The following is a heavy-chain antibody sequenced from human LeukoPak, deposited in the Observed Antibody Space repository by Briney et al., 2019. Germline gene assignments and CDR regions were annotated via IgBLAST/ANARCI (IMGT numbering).Heavy chain of an antibody. Sequence: GASVKVSCKASGYAFTTYYMHWVRQAPGQGLGWMGIINPSGGSTTYAQKFQGRVTMTRDTSTSKVYMELSSLRSEDTAVYYCARIKLGVNAFDIWGQGTVVTVSS. CDR3: ARIKLGVNAFDI. CDR2: INPSGGST. J-gene: IGHJ3*02. V-gene: IGHV1-46*03. D-gene: IGHD7-27*01. CDR1: GYAFTTYY.